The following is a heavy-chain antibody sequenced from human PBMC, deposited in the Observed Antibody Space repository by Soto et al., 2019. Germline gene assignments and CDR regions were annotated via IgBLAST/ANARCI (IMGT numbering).Heavy chain of an antibody. CDR3: AKDINVVVPHDAFDI. V-gene: IGHV3-9*01. J-gene: IGHJ3*02. D-gene: IGHD2-15*01. Sequence: PGGSLRLSCAASGFTFDDYAMHWVWQAPGKGLEWVSGISWNSGSIGYADSVKGRFTISRDNAKNSLYLQMNSLRAEDTALYYCAKDINVVVPHDAFDIWGQGTMVTVSS. CDR1: GFTFDDYA. CDR2: ISWNSGSI.